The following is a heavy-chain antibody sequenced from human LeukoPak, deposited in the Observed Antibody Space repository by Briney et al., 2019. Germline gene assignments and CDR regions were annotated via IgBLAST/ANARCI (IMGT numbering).Heavy chain of an antibody. Sequence: SETLSLTCTVSGGSISSYYWSWIRQPPGKGLEWIGYIYYSGSTNYNPSLKSRVTISVDTSKNQFSLKLSSVTAADTAVYYCARGRDGYTPPLDYWGQGTLVTVSS. D-gene: IGHD5-24*01. V-gene: IGHV4-59*08. CDR2: IYYSGST. CDR3: ARGRDGYTPPLDY. J-gene: IGHJ4*02. CDR1: GGSISSYY.